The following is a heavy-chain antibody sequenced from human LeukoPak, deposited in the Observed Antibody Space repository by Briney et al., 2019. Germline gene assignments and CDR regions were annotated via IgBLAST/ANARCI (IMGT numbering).Heavy chain of an antibody. Sequence: ASVKVSCKASGGTFSSYAISWVRQAPGQGLEWMGGIIPIFGTANYAQKFQGRVTITTDESTSTAYMELGSLRSEDTAVYYCVTNSGYDQNFDYWGQGTPVTVSS. CDR1: GGTFSSYA. V-gene: IGHV1-69*05. CDR3: VTNSGYDQNFDY. J-gene: IGHJ4*02. CDR2: IIPIFGTA. D-gene: IGHD5-12*01.